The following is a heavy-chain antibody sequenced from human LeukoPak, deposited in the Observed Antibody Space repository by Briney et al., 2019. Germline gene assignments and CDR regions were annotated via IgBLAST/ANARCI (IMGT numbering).Heavy chain of an antibody. Sequence: GGSLRLSCAASGFIFSSCSMIWVRQAPGKGLEWVSLISSSSSYIYYADSVKGRFTISRDNAKNSLYLQMNSLRAEDTAVYYCARASEDTAMAPFDYWGQGTLVTVSS. V-gene: IGHV3-21*01. D-gene: IGHD5-18*01. CDR2: ISSSSSYI. CDR3: ARASEDTAMAPFDY. CDR1: GFIFSSCS. J-gene: IGHJ4*02.